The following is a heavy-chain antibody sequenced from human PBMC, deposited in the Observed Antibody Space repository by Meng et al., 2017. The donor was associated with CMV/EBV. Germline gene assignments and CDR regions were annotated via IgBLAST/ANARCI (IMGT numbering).Heavy chain of an antibody. CDR1: GFTFDDYA. J-gene: IGHJ5*02. CDR3: AKGIAAAVPNWFDP. CDR2: ISWNSGSI. Sequence: SLKISCAASGFTFDDYAMHWVRQAPGKGLEWVSGISWNSGSIGYADSVKGRFTISRDNAKNSLSLQMNSLRAEDTALYYCAKGIAAAVPNWFDPWGQGTLVTVSS. D-gene: IGHD6-13*01. V-gene: IGHV3-9*01.